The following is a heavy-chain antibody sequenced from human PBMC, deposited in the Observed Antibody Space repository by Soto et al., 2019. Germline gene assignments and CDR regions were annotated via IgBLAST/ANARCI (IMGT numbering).Heavy chain of an antibody. CDR1: GFTFSSYA. V-gene: IGHV3-23*01. CDR2: ISGSGGST. CDR3: ANPGGAVRSYYYYGMDV. D-gene: IGHD3-16*01. Sequence: EVQLLESGGGLVQPGGSLRLSCAASGFTFSSYAMSWVRQAPGKGLEWVSAISGSGGSTYYADSVKGRFTISRDNSKNTLYLQMNSLRAKDTAVYYCANPGGAVRSYYYYGMDVWGQGTTVTVSS. J-gene: IGHJ6*02.